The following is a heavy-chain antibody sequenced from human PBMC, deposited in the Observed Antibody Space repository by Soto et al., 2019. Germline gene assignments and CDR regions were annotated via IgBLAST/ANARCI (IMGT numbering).Heavy chain of an antibody. CDR3: ARGGRITVAGEDY. D-gene: IGHD3-16*01. Sequence: EVQLVESGGGLVKPGVSLRLSCAASGFTFSSYSMNWVRQAPGKGLEWVSSISSSSSYIYYADSVKGRFTISSDNAKNSLYLQMNSLRAEDTAVYYCARGGRITVAGEDYWGKGTLVTVSS. CDR1: GFTFSSYS. CDR2: ISSSSSYI. J-gene: IGHJ4*02. V-gene: IGHV3-21*01.